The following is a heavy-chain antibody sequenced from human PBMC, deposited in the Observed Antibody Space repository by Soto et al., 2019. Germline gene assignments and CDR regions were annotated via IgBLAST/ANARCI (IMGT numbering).Heavy chain of an antibody. J-gene: IGHJ4*02. V-gene: IGHV3-23*01. CDR3: AKDQGDYDSSGYYYY. CDR2: ISGSGGST. D-gene: IGHD3-22*01. Sequence: GSLSLSCAASGFTFSSYAMSWVRQAPGKGLEWVSAISGSGGSTYYADSVKGRFTISRDNSKNTLYLQMNSLRAEDTAVYYCAKDQGDYDSSGYYYYWGQGTLVTVSS. CDR1: GFTFSSYA.